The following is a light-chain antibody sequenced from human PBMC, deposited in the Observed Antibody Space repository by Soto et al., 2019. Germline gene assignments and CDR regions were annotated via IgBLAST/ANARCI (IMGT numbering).Light chain of an antibody. V-gene: IGLV1-40*01. CDR2: GNS. CDR3: QSYDSSLSGTV. J-gene: IGLJ2*01. CDR1: SSNIGAGYD. Sequence: QSVLTQPPSVSGAPGQRVTISCTGSSSNIGAGYDVQWYQQLPGTAPKLLMFGNSDRPSGVPDRFSGSKSGTSASLAITGLQAEDEADYYCQSYDSSLSGTVFGGGTKVTVL.